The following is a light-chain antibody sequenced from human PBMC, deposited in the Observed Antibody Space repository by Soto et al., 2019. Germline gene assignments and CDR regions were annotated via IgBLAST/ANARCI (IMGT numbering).Light chain of an antibody. V-gene: IGKV1-5*01. J-gene: IGKJ1*01. CDR3: QQYNTYSWT. CDR2: DAS. CDR1: QTISSW. Sequence: DIQMTQSPSTLSSYVGDRVTITCRASQTISSWLAWYQQKPGKAPTLLIYDASSLESGVPSRFSGSGSGTEFTLTISSLQPDDFATYYCQQYNTYSWTFGQGTKVDIK.